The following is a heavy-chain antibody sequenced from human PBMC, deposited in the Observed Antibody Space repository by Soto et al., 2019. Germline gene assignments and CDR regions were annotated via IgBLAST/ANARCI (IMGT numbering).Heavy chain of an antibody. CDR3: ARSLHYYDSSGYYYYFDY. Sequence: SVKVSCKASGGTFSSYAISWVRQAPGQGLEWMGGIIPIFGTANYAQKFQGRVTITADESTSTAYMELSSLRSEDTAVYYCARSLHYYDSSGYYYYFDYWGQGTLVTVSS. J-gene: IGHJ4*02. CDR1: GGTFSSYA. D-gene: IGHD3-22*01. V-gene: IGHV1-69*13. CDR2: IIPIFGTA.